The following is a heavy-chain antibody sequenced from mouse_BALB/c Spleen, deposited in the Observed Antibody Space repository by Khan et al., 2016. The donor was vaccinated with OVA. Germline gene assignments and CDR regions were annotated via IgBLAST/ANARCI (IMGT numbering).Heavy chain of an antibody. CDR3: ARSPYGNFAY. CDR1: GFTFSTFA. J-gene: IGHJ3*01. Sequence: VQLVESGGGLVKPGGSLKLSCAASGFTFSTFAMSWVRQTPEKRLEWVATINSDGDYTYYPDNVTGRFTISRDNAKNTLYLQINSLRSEDTAMYYCARSPYGNFAYWGQGTLVTVSA. V-gene: IGHV5-9-3*01. CDR2: INSDGDYT. D-gene: IGHD2-1*01.